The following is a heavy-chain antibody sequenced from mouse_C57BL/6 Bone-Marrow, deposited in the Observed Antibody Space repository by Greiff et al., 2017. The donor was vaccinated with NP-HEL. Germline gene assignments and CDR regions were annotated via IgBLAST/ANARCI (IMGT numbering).Heavy chain of an antibody. D-gene: IGHD1-1*01. Sequence: QVQLQQPGAELVRPGSSVKLSCKASGYTFTSYWMHWVKQRPIQGLEWIGNIDPSDSETHYNQKFKDKATLTVDKSSSTAYMQLSSLTSEDSAVYYCARSSYGSSRYAMDYWGQGTSVTVSS. CDR3: ARSSYGSSRYAMDY. CDR2: IDPSDSET. J-gene: IGHJ4*01. V-gene: IGHV1-52*01. CDR1: GYTFTSYW.